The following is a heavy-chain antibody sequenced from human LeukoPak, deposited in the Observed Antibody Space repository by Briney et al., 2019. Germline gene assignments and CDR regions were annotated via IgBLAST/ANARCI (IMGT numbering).Heavy chain of an antibody. CDR1: GFTFSSYW. D-gene: IGHD1-20*01. V-gene: IGHV3-74*01. Sequence: TGGSLRLSCAASGFTFSSYWMHWVRQAPGKGLVWVSRINSDGSSTSYADSVKGRFTISRDNAKNTLYLQMNSLRAEDTAVYYCARVTVSSSEVIFDYWGQGSLVTVSS. CDR2: INSDGSST. CDR3: ARVTVSSSEVIFDY. J-gene: IGHJ4*02.